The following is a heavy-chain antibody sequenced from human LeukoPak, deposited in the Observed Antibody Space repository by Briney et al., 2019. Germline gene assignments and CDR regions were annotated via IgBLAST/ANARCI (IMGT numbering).Heavy chain of an antibody. CDR2: IIPIFGTA. CDR1: GGTFSSYA. Sequence: ASVKVSCKASGGTFSSYAISWVRQAPGQGLEWMGGIIPIFGTANYAQKFQGIVTITADESTSTAYMELSSLRSEDTAEYYCARGYSYGPGDYYYMDVWGKGPRSPSP. J-gene: IGHJ6*03. D-gene: IGHD5-18*01. V-gene: IGHV1-69*13. CDR3: ARGYSYGPGDYYYMDV.